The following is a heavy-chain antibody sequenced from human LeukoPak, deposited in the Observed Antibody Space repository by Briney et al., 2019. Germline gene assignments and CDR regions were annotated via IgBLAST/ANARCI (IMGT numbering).Heavy chain of an antibody. D-gene: IGHD6-13*01. CDR2: IIPIFGTA. J-gene: IGHJ4*02. V-gene: IGHV1-69*05. Sequence: SSVKVSCKASGGTFSSYAISWVRQAPGQGLEWMGGIIPIFGTANYAQKFQGRVTTTTDESTSTAYMELSSLRAEDTAVYYCAKVDAVSSWGAYWGQGTLVTVSS. CDR1: GGTFSSYA. CDR3: AKVDAVSSWGAY.